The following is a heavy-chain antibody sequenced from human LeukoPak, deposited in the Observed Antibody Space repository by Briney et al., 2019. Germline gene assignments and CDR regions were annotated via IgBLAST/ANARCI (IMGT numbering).Heavy chain of an antibody. Sequence: ASVKVSCKASGYTFTGYYMHWVRQAPGQGLEWMGWINPNSGGTNYAQKFQGRVTMTRDTSISTAYMELSRLRSDDTAVYYCARVPNSMLVVDITGGPGGPFDYWGQGTLVTVPS. D-gene: IGHD3-22*01. J-gene: IGHJ4*02. CDR1: GYTFTGYY. V-gene: IGHV1-2*02. CDR3: ARVPNSMLVVDITGGPGGPFDY. CDR2: INPNSGGT.